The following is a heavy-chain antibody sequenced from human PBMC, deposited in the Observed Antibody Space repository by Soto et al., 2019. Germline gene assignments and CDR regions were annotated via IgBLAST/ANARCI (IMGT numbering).Heavy chain of an antibody. CDR3: ARDPSACDLPAY. V-gene: IGHV1-69*08. J-gene: IGHJ4*02. CDR2: IIPILGIA. D-gene: IGHD5-12*01. Sequence: QVQLVQSGAEVKKPGSSVKVSCKASGGTFSSYTISWVRQAPGQGLEWMGRIIPILGIANYAQKFQGRVTIAAAKSTSTAYMELSSLRSEDTAVYYWARDPSACDLPAYWGQGTLVTVSS. CDR1: GGTFSSYT.